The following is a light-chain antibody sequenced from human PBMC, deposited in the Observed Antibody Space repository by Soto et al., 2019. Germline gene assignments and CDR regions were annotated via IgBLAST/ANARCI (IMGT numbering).Light chain of an antibody. J-gene: IGLJ2*01. V-gene: IGLV7-43*01. CDR1: SGAVTADHN. Sequence: QAVVTQEPSVTVTPGGTVTLTCGFNSGAVTADHNPAWLRQKPGQLPRSLIYSISKQHSWTPVRFSGSLLGGKAALTLSGVQPEDEADYYCLLYYGGAVVFGGGTKLTVL. CDR2: SIS. CDR3: LLYYGGAVV.